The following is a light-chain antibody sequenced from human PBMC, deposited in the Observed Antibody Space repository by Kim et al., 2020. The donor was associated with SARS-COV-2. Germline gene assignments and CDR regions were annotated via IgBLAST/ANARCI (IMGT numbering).Light chain of an antibody. CDR1: QTVSSN. CDR3: QKYAKWHPYT. V-gene: IGKV3-15*01. Sequence: DIMMTQSPATLSVSPGESATLSCRASQTVSSNVAWYQQKPGQAPRLLIYGAFTRATGIPVRFTGSGSGTEFTLTISSLQSEDSAIYYCQKYAKWHPYTFGQGTKLEI. J-gene: IGKJ2*01. CDR2: GAF.